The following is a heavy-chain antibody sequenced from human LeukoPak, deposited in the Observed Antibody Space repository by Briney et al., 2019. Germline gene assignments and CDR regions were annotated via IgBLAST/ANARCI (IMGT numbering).Heavy chain of an antibody. CDR1: GGSINSYY. V-gene: IGHV4-4*07. CDR2: IYSSGST. J-gene: IGHJ4*02. Sequence: SETLSLTCTVSGGSINSYYWSGIRQPAGGGLEWIGRIYSSGSTNYNPSLKSRVSMSVDTSKNQFSLKLTSVTAADTAVYYCARGGKATVVTMWGQGILVTVSS. CDR3: ARGGKATVVTM. D-gene: IGHD4-23*01.